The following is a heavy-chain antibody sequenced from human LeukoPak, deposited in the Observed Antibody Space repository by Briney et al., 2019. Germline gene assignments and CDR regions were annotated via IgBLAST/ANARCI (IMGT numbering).Heavy chain of an antibody. CDR2: ISAYNGNT. CDR3: ARDGGYCSSTSCPVRGYYYMDV. V-gene: IGHV1-18*01. J-gene: IGHJ6*03. Sequence: ASVKVSCKASGYTFTSYGISWVRQAPGQGLEWMGWISAYNGNTNYAQKLQGRVTMTTDTSTSTAYMKLRSLRSDDTAVYYCARDGGYCSSTSCPVRGYYYMDVWGKGTTVTVSS. CDR1: GYTFTSYG. D-gene: IGHD2-2*01.